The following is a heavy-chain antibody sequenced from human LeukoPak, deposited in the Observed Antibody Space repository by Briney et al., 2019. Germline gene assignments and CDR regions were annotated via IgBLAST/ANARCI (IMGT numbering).Heavy chain of an antibody. CDR2: VAHKGTTVYRPTLNR. CDR1: GASLSDYY. Sequence: SETLSLTCAVYGASLSDYYWSWIRQSPGKGLQWIGEVAHKGTTVYRPTLNRKYNPSLNTRVTMSVDPSKNQFSLKLTSVTVADTATYYCVRQGTNSGYYLLDYWGQGHPVIVSS. D-gene: IGHD3-22*01. V-gene: IGHV4-34*01. CDR3: VRQGTNSGYYLLDY. J-gene: IGHJ4*02.